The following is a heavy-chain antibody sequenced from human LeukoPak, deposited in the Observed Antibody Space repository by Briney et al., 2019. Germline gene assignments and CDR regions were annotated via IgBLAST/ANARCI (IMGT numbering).Heavy chain of an antibody. CDR1: GFTFDDYG. J-gene: IGHJ4*02. CDR3: ARVGKNGWDFDH. D-gene: IGHD6-19*01. V-gene: IGHV3-7*01. Sequence: GGSLRLSCAASGFTFDDYGMSWVRQAPGKGLEWLANINEGANVKFYVDSVKGRFIISRDNTKNSLYLQMSILRAEDTALYYCARVGKNGWDFDHWGQGTLVTVSS. CDR2: INEGANVK.